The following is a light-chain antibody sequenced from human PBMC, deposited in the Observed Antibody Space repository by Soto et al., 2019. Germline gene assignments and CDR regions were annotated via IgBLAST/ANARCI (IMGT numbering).Light chain of an antibody. J-gene: IGKJ4*01. V-gene: IGKV1-5*01. CDR3: QQYNSSPLT. CDR1: QSISDW. CDR2: DAS. Sequence: DIQMTQSPSTLSASVGDRVIITCRANQSISDWLAWYQQKPGKAPKLLIYDASNLESGVPSRFSGSGSGTEFTLTISSLQPDDFATYYCQQYNSSPLTFGGRTKMEIK.